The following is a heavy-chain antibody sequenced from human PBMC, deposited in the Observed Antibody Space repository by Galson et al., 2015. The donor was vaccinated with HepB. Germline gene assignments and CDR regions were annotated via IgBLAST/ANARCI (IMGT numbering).Heavy chain of an antibody. J-gene: IGHJ6*02. CDR2: IDWDDDK. D-gene: IGHD5-24*01. CDR1: GFSLSTSGMC. Sequence: PALVKPTQTLTLTCTFSGFSLSTSGMCVSWIRQPPGKALEWLALIDWDDDKYYSTSLKTRLTISKDTSKNQVVLTMTNMDPVDTATYYCARIRMATAPYYYYGMDVWGQGTTVTVSS. V-gene: IGHV2-70*01. CDR3: ARIRMATAPYYYYGMDV.